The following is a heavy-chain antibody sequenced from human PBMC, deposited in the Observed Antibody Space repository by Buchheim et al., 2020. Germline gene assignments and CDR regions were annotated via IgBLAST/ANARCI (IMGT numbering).Heavy chain of an antibody. V-gene: IGHV4-4*02. CDR1: GDSISSDNW. J-gene: IGHJ4*02. CDR2: IYHSGST. D-gene: IGHD3-16*01. Sequence: QVQLQESGPGLVKPSGTLSLTCAVSGDSISSDNWWTWVRQPPGKGLEWIGYIYHSGSTKYNPSLKSRVTISVDKANNQFSLKLSSVTAADTAMYYCARVSAQLGAFDYWGQGTL. CDR3: ARVSAQLGAFDY.